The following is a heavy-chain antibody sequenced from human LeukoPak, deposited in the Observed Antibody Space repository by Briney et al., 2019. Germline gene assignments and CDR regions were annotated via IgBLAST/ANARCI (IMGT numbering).Heavy chain of an antibody. CDR1: GYTFTSNG. Sequence: ASVTVSCKGSGYTFTSNGISWVRQAPGQGLEWMGWISTYNGNTNYAQKFQGRVTMTTDTSTSTAYMELRSLRSDDTAVYYCARIKWELLGPFDYWGQGTLVTVSS. D-gene: IGHD1-26*01. J-gene: IGHJ4*02. CDR2: ISTYNGNT. CDR3: ARIKWELLGPFDY. V-gene: IGHV1-18*01.